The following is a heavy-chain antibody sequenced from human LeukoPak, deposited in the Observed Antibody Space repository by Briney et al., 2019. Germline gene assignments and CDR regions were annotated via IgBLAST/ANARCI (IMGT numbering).Heavy chain of an antibody. V-gene: IGHV1-2*02. Sequence: ASVNVSCKASRYAFTGYFLHGVRQAPGQGLERLGWVKPNSGGTKYAQKFQGRVTMTRDTSIGTAYMELSRLTFDDTAGYYCGRVGVGRGARNWFDPWGQGTLVTVSS. J-gene: IGHJ5*02. D-gene: IGHD3-10*01. CDR3: GRVGVGRGARNWFDP. CDR2: VKPNSGGT. CDR1: RYAFTGYF.